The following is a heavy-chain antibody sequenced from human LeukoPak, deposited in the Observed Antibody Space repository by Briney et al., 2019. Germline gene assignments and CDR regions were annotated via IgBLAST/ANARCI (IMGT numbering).Heavy chain of an antibody. CDR2: ISYDGSNK. V-gene: IGHV3-30*18. Sequence: GGSLRLSCAASGFTFSSYGMHWVRQAPGKGLEWVPVISYDGSNKYYADSVKGRFTISRDNSKNTLYLQMNSLRAEDTAVYYCAKDLGTYYYGSGFDYWGQGTLVTVSS. D-gene: IGHD3-10*01. J-gene: IGHJ4*02. CDR1: GFTFSSYG. CDR3: AKDLGTYYYGSGFDY.